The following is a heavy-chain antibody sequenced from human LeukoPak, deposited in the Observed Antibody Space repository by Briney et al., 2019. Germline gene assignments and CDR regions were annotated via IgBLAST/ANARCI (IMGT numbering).Heavy chain of an antibody. CDR3: AKDPSGSHANDY. J-gene: IGHJ4*02. CDR1: GFTFSSYG. V-gene: IGHV3-30*18. D-gene: IGHD1-26*01. CDR2: ISYDGSNK. Sequence: PGGSLRLSCAASGFTFSSYGMHWVRQAPGKGLEWVAVISYDGSNKYYADSVKGRFTISRDNSKNTLYLQMNSLRAEDTAVYYCAKDPSGSHANDYWGQGTLVTVSS.